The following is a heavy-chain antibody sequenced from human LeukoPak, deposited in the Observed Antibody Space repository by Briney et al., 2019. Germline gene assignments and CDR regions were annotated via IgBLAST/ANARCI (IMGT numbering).Heavy chain of an antibody. Sequence: PGGSLRLSCAASGFTFDDYGMSWVRQAPGKGLEWVSGINWNGGSTGYADSVKGRFTISRDNAKNSLYLQMNSLRAEDTALYYCARRMSIAARYWFDSWGQGTLVTVSS. CDR1: GFTFDDYG. CDR2: INWNGGST. D-gene: IGHD6-6*01. J-gene: IGHJ5*01. V-gene: IGHV3-20*04. CDR3: ARRMSIAARYWFDS.